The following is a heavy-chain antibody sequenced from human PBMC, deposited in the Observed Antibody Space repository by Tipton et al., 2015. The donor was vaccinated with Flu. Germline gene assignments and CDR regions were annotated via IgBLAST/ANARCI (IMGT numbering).Heavy chain of an antibody. D-gene: IGHD6-13*01. CDR2: IYYSGST. Sequence: TLSLTCTVSGAPINNFYWSWIRQPPGKGLEWIGYIYYSGSTNYNPSLKSRVTISVDTSKNQFSLKLSSVTAADTAVYYCARDSAAHYGMDVWGQGTTVTVSS. V-gene: IGHV4-59*08. CDR1: GAPINNFY. CDR3: ARDSAAHYGMDV. J-gene: IGHJ6*02.